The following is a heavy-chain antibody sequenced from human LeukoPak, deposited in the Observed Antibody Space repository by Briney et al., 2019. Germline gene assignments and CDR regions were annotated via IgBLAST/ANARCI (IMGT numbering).Heavy chain of an antibody. CDR3: TTDSSSWPNFDY. D-gene: IGHD6-13*01. CDR1: GFTFSNAW. V-gene: IGHV3-15*01. CDR2: IKSKTDGGTT. J-gene: IGHJ4*02. Sequence: GGSLRLSCAASGFTFSNAWMSWVRQAPGKGLEWVGRIKSKTDGGTTDYAAPVKGRFTISRDDSKNTLYLQMNSLKTEDTAVYYCTTDSSSWPNFDYWGQGTLVTVSS.